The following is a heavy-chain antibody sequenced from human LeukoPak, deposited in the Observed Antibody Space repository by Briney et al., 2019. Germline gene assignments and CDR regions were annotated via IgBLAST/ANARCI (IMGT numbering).Heavy chain of an antibody. CDR3: ARVMGYGSGSYDY. V-gene: IGHV3-48*01. CDR1: GFTFSSYS. Sequence: QAGGSLRLSCAASGFTFSSYSMNWVRQAPGKGLEWVSYISSSSSTIYYADSVKGRFTISRDNAKNSLYLQMNSLRAEDTAVYYCARVMGYGSGSYDYWGQGTLVTVSS. CDR2: ISSSSSTI. J-gene: IGHJ4*02. D-gene: IGHD3-10*01.